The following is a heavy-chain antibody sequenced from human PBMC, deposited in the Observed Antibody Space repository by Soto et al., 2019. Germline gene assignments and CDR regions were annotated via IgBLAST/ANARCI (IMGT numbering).Heavy chain of an antibody. Sequence: QVQLQESGPGLVKPSQTLSLTYTVSGGSISSGGYYWSWIRQHPGKGLEWIGYIYNGGSTYYNPSLKSRVTVSVGASKNQFAPKLSSVTAADTAVYYCATDPAPWGQGTLVTVSS. J-gene: IGHJ5*02. CDR2: IYNGGST. CDR1: GGSISSGGYY. V-gene: IGHV4-31*03. CDR3: ATDPAP.